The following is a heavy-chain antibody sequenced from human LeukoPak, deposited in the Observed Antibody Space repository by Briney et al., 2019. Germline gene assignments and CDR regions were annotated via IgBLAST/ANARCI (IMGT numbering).Heavy chain of an antibody. CDR2: IWYDGSNK. D-gene: IGHD2-8*01. Sequence: PGGSLRLSCAASGFTFSSYGIHWVRQAPGKGLEWVAVIWYDGSNKYYADSVKGRFTISRDNSKNTLYLQMNSLRAEDTAVYYCVRVGDGVWYSWDYWGQGTPVTVSS. V-gene: IGHV3-33*01. J-gene: IGHJ4*02. CDR1: GFTFSSYG. CDR3: VRVGDGVWYSWDY.